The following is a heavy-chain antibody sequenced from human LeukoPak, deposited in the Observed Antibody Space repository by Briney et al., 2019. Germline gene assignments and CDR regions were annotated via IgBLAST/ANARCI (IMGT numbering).Heavy chain of an antibody. CDR1: GFTFSSYE. D-gene: IGHD4-11*01. V-gene: IGHV3-21*01. CDR3: ARDKWLTTTHYFDY. Sequence: GGSLRLSCAASGFTFSSYEMNWVRQAPGKGLEWVSSISSSSSYIYYADSVKGRFTISRDNAKNSVYLQMNSLRAEDTAVYYCARDKWLTTTHYFDYWGQGTLVTVSS. CDR2: ISSSSSYI. J-gene: IGHJ4*02.